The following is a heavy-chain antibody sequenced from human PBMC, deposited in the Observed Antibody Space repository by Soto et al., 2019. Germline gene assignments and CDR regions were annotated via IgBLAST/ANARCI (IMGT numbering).Heavy chain of an antibody. CDR1: GYSFTSYW. CDR3: ARPRHYYDSLPHYFDY. J-gene: IGHJ4*02. V-gene: IGHV5-51*01. CDR2: IYPGDSDT. D-gene: IGHD3-22*01. Sequence: PGESLKISCKGSGYSFTSYWIGWVRQMPGKGLEWMGIIYPGDSDTRYSPSFQGQVTISADKSISTAYLQWSSLKASDTAMYYCARPRHYYDSLPHYFDYWGQGTLVTVSS.